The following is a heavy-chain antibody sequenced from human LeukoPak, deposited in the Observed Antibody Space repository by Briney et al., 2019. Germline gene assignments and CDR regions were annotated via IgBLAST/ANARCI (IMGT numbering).Heavy chain of an antibody. CDR1: GLTFSSYA. CDR3: AKTNWPDYYYYGMDV. D-gene: IGHD7-27*01. J-gene: IGHJ6*02. CDR2: ISGSGGST. V-gene: IGHV3-23*01. Sequence: GGSLRLSCAASGLTFSSYAMSWVRQAPGKGLEWVSAISGSGGSTYYADSVKGRFTISRDNSKNTLYLQMNSLRAEDTAVYYCAKTNWPDYYYYGMDVWGQGTTVTVSS.